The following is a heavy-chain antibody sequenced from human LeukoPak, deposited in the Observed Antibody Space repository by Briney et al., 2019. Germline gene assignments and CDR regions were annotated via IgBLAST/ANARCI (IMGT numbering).Heavy chain of an antibody. CDR3: ARDPPIVATIGGDY. CDR2: INTDGSST. Sequence: GGSLRLSCAAPGFTFSSYWMHWVRHAPGKGLVWVSRINTDGSSTSYADPVKGRFTISRDNAKNSLYLQMNSLRAEDTAVYYCARDPPIVATIGGDYWGQGTLVTVSS. J-gene: IGHJ4*02. CDR1: GFTFSSYW. V-gene: IGHV3-74*01. D-gene: IGHD5-12*01.